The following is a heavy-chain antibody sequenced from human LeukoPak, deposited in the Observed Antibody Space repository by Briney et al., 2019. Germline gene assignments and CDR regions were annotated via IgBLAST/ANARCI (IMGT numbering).Heavy chain of an antibody. CDR3: AKSHASIWNVYAY. CDR2: ITAGGDST. V-gene: IGHV3-23*01. Sequence: PGGPPRLSCASSRFTLTVALMSCVRLAPGEGLEWVSAITAGGDSTYYAETAKRGFTISRDKLKNMVFLQITTLRVEDTAIYYCAKSHASIWNVYAYWGQGTLVTVSS. J-gene: IGHJ4*02. CDR1: RFTLTVAL. D-gene: IGHD6-13*01.